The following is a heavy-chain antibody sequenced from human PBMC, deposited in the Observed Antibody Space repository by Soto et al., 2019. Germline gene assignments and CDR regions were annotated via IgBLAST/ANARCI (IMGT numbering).Heavy chain of an antibody. CDR1: GYTLTELS. CDR3: AVNKISVAGLDY. CDR2: FDPEDGET. V-gene: IGHV1-24*01. J-gene: IGHJ4*02. D-gene: IGHD6-19*01. Sequence: GASVKVSCKVSGYTLTELSMHWVRQAPGKGLEWMGGFDPEDGETIYAQKFQGRVTMTEDTSTDTAYMELSSLRSEDTAVYYCAVNKISVAGLDYWGQGTLVTVS.